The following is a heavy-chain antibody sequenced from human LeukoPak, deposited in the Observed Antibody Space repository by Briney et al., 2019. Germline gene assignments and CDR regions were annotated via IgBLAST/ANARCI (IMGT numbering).Heavy chain of an antibody. Sequence: PGASVKVSCKASGYTFTSYGISWVRQAPGQGLEWMGWISAYNGNTNYAQKLQGRVTMTTDTSTSTAYMELRSLRSDDTAVYYCASSSHIVVVPAATPTLYAFDIWGQGTMVTVSS. CDR2: ISAYNGNT. J-gene: IGHJ3*02. V-gene: IGHV1-18*01. CDR3: ASSSHIVVVPAATPTLYAFDI. D-gene: IGHD2-2*02. CDR1: GYTFTSYG.